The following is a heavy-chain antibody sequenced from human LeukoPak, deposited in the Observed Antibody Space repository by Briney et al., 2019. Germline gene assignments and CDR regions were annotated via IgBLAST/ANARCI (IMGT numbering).Heavy chain of an antibody. D-gene: IGHD2-2*01. CDR3: ARGMPFDY. J-gene: IGHJ4*02. V-gene: IGHV4-59*12. CDR2: IYYSGST. CDR1: DGSISRYY. Sequence: SETLSLTCTVSDGSISRYYWSWIRQPPGKGLEWIGYIYYSGSTNYNPSLKSRVTISVDTSKNQFSLKLSSVTAADTAVYYCARGMPFDYWGQGTLVTVSS.